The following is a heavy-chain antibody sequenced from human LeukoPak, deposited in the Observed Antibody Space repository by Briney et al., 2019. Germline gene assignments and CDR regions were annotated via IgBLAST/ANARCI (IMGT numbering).Heavy chain of an antibody. CDR1: GLTFSLYS. CDR2: ISTNGGST. D-gene: IGHD7-27*01. CDR3: VTELGIGGFDI. J-gene: IGHJ3*02. Sequence: PGGSLRLSCSASGLTFSLYSMHWVRQAPGKGLEYVLGISTNGGSTYYADSVKGRFTISRDNSKNTLYLQMSTLRAEDTSVYYCVTELGIGGFDIWGQGTMVTVSS. V-gene: IGHV3-64D*06.